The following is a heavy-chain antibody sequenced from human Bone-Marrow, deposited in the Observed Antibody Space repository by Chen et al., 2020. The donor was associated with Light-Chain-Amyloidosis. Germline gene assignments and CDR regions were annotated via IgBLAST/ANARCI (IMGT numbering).Heavy chain of an antibody. Sequence: EVQLEQSGPEVKKPGESLKSTCKGSGYTFPNYWIGCVRQMPGKGLEWMGVIYPDDSDARYSPSFEGQVTISADKSITTAYLQWRSLKASHTAIYYCARRRDGYNFDYCGQGTLVTVSS. CDR1: GYTFPNYW. CDR3: ARRRDGYNFDY. CDR2: IYPDDSDA. J-gene: IGHJ4*02. V-gene: IGHV5-51*01. D-gene: IGHD5-12*01.